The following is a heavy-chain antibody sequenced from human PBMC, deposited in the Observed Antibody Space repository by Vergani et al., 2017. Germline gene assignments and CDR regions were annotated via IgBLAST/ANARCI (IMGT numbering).Heavy chain of an antibody. D-gene: IGHD1-1*01. V-gene: IGHV3-21*06. CDR3: AGGEQLERRFGYYYMDV. CDR1: GFTFSSYS. Sequence: EVQLVESGGGLVKPGGSLRLSCAASGFTFSSYSMNWVRQAPGKGLEWVSSISSSSSYIYYADSVKGRFTISRDNAKNSLYLQMNSLRAEDTAVYYWAGGEQLERRFGYYYMDVWGKGTTVTVSS. CDR2: ISSSSSYI. J-gene: IGHJ6*03.